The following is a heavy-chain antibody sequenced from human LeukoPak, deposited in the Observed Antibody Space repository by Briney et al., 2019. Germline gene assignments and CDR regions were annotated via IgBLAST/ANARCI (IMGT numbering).Heavy chain of an antibody. CDR1: GFTFSSYW. D-gene: IGHD3-10*01. CDR2: IKQDGSEK. V-gene: IGHV3-7*01. J-gene: IGHJ6*03. Sequence: GGSLRLSCAASGFTFSSYWMSWVRQAPGKGLEWVANIKQDGSEKYYVDSVKGRFTISRDKAKNSLYLQMNSLRAEDTAVYYCARLSLWFGEKPNYYYYMDVWGKGTTVTISS. CDR3: ARLSLWFGEKPNYYYYMDV.